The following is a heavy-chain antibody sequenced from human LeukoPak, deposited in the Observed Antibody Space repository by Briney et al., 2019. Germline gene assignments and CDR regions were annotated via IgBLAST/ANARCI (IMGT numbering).Heavy chain of an antibody. J-gene: IGHJ3*02. D-gene: IGHD5-24*01. CDR2: IYSGVPT. CDR3: ARDRGPTRAFDI. CDR1: GFTVSSNY. Sequence: PGGSLRLSCAASGFTVSSNYMIWVRQAPGKGLEWVSVIYSGVPTYYPHSVKGRFTISRDNSKNTLYLQMNSLRAEDTAVYYCARDRGPTRAFDIWGQGTMVTVS. V-gene: IGHV3-53*01.